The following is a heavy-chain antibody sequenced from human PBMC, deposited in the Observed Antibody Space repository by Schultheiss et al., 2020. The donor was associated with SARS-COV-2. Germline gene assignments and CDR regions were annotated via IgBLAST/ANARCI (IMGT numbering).Heavy chain of an antibody. Sequence: GGSLRLSCVASGFTLSTYAMSWIRQAPGKGLEWVSYISSSGSTIYYADSVKGRFTISRDNAKNSLYLQMNSLRAEDTAVYYCARDPLRETGRMLDYYYYGMDVWGQGTTVTVSS. D-gene: IGHD2-8*01. CDR2: ISSSGSTI. J-gene: IGHJ6*02. V-gene: IGHV3-11*01. CDR1: GFTLSTYA. CDR3: ARDPLRETGRMLDYYYYGMDV.